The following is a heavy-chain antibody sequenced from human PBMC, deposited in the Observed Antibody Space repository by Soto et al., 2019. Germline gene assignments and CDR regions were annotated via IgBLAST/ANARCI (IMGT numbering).Heavy chain of an antibody. V-gene: IGHV3-30*03. CDR2: ISYEGSNK. Sequence: PGGSLRLSCAASGFTFSSYGMHWVRQAPGKGLKRVAVISYEGSNKYYADSVKGRFTISRYNSKNTLYLQMNSLKTEDTALYYCTPLALKYSSGWYEFSDWGQGTLVTVSS. CDR1: GFTFSSYG. CDR3: TPLALKYSSGWYEFSD. D-gene: IGHD6-19*01. J-gene: IGHJ4*02.